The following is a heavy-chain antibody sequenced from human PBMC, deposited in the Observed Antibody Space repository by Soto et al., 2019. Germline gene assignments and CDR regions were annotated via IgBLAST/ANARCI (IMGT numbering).Heavy chain of an antibody. D-gene: IGHD1-26*01. CDR3: ASEVGANRVDY. Sequence: QVQLVQSGAEVKKPGASVKVSCKASGYTLTSYDINWVRQATGQGREWMGWMTPNSGNTGYAQKFQGRVTMTRNSSISTAYMELSGVRSEEPAVYYCASEVGANRVDYWGQGTLVTVSS. CDR2: MTPNSGNT. CDR1: GYTLTSYD. V-gene: IGHV1-8*01. J-gene: IGHJ4*02.